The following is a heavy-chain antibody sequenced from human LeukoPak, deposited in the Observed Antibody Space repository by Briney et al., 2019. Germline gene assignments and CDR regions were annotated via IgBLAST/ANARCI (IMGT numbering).Heavy chain of an antibody. V-gene: IGHV1-69*13. J-gene: IGHJ4*02. CDR2: IIPIFGTA. Sequence: SVKVSCKASGGTFSSYAISWVRQAPGQGLEWMGGIIPIFGTANYAQKFQGRVTITADESTSTAYMELSSLRSEDTAVYYCASGDIVVVPAAIHYFDYWGQGTLVTVSS. D-gene: IGHD2-2*01. CDR3: ASGDIVVVPAAIHYFDY. CDR1: GGTFSSYA.